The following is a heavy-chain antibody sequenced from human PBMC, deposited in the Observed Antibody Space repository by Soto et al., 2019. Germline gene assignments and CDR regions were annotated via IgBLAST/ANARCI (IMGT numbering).Heavy chain of an antibody. Sequence: SSVKVSCKTSGGTFSSYTISRVRQAPEQGLEWMGRIIPILGIANYAQKIQSRVTITADKSTSTAYMELSSLRSEDTAVYYCASGPGGELRYFHWFLYWGQGTLVTVSS. D-gene: IGHD3-9*01. CDR3: ASGPGGELRYFHWFLY. V-gene: IGHV1-69*02. CDR1: GGTFSSYT. CDR2: IIPILGIA. J-gene: IGHJ4*02.